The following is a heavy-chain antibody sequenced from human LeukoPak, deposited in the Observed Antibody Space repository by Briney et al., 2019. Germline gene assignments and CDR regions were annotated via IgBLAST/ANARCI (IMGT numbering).Heavy chain of an antibody. Sequence: SETLSLTCTVSGGSISSSSYYWGWIRQPPGKGLEWIGSIYYSGSTYYNPSLKSRVTISVDTSKNQFSLKLSSVTAADTAVYYCARCGAAAGYYFDYWGQGTLVTVSS. CDR3: ARCGAAAGYYFDY. CDR1: GGSISSSSYY. D-gene: IGHD6-13*01. J-gene: IGHJ4*02. V-gene: IGHV4-39*07. CDR2: IYYSGST.